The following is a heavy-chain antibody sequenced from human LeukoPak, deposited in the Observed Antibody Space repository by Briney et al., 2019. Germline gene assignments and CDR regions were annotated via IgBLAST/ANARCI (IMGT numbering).Heavy chain of an antibody. CDR3: TRDLYDFWSGYLLDY. V-gene: IGHV3-49*04. D-gene: IGHD3-3*01. CDR2: IRSKAYGGTT. CDR1: GFTFGDYA. J-gene: IGHJ4*02. Sequence: GGSLRLSCTASGFTFGDYAMHWVRQAPGKGLEWVGFIRSKAYGGTTEYAASVKGRFTISRDDSKSIAYLQMNSLKTEDTAMYYCTRDLYDFWSGYLLDYWGQGTLVTVSS.